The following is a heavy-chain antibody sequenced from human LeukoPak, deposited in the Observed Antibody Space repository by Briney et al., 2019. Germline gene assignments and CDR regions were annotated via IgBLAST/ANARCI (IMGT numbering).Heavy chain of an antibody. CDR2: ISLASSYI. V-gene: IGHV3-21*01. Sequence: GGSLRLSCAASGFTFSSYSMIWVRQAPGKGLEWVSFISLASSYIYYADSAKGRFTISRDNANNSLSLQMNSLRADDTAVYYCARGLAVLTVDWCFDLWGRGTLVTVSS. CDR3: ARGLAVLTVDWCFDL. CDR1: GFTFSSYS. D-gene: IGHD3-16*01. J-gene: IGHJ2*01.